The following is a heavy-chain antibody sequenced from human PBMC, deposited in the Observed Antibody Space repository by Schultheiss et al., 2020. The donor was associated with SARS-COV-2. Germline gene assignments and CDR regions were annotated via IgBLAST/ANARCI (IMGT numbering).Heavy chain of an antibody. J-gene: IGHJ4*02. CDR3: ARVGCSGGSCYSNLDY. D-gene: IGHD2-15*01. V-gene: IGHV4-34*01. CDR1: GGSISSYY. CDR2: INHSGST. Sequence: SETLSLTCTVSGGSISSYYWSWIRQPPGKGLEWIGEINHSGSTNYNPSLKSRVTISVDTSKNQFSLKLSSVTAADTAVYYCARVGCSGGSCYSNLDYWGQGTLVTVSS.